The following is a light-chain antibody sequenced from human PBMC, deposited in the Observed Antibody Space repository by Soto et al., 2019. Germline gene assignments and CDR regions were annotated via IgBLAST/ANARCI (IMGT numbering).Light chain of an antibody. CDR1: QSIGTF. CDR2: AAS. CDR3: QQNYDTPIT. Sequence: DFGMTQSRSSLSAFGGDRFTMRWRASQSIGTFLSWYQQKSGRAPKLLIYAASSLQIGVPSRFSGSGSGTNFTLTISSLQPEDFATYFCQQNYDTPITFGQGTRLEI. V-gene: IGKV1-39*01. J-gene: IGKJ5*01.